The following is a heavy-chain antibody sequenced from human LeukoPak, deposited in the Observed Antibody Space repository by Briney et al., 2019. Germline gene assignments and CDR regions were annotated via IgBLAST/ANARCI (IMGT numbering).Heavy chain of an antibody. Sequence: SETLSLTCTVSGGSISSSSYYWGWIRQPPGKGLEWIGSIYYSGSTYYNPSLKSRVTISVDTSKNQFYLKLNSVTAADTAIYYCARGIVRGVSAPDIWGQGTMVTVSS. D-gene: IGHD3-10*01. J-gene: IGHJ3*02. V-gene: IGHV4-39*07. CDR2: IYYSGST. CDR1: GGSISSSSYY. CDR3: ARGIVRGVSAPDI.